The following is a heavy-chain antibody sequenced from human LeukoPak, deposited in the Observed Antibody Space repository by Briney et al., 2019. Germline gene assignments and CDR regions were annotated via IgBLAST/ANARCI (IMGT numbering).Heavy chain of an antibody. Sequence: GGSLRLSCAASGFTFSSYAMSWVRQAPGRGLEWVSAISGSGGSTYYADSVKGRFTISRDNSKNTLYLKMNRLRAEDTAVYYCANLSGGSRKDAFDIWGERTIVTVSS. D-gene: IGHD2-15*01. CDR1: GFTFSSYA. CDR3: ANLSGGSRKDAFDI. J-gene: IGHJ3*02. V-gene: IGHV3-23*01. CDR2: ISGSGGST.